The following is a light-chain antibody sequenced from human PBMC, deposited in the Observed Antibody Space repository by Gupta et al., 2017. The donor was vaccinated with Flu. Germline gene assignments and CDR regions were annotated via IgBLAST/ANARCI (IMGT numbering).Light chain of an antibody. CDR1: QSIDSW. CDR2: EAS. CDR3: QHDNSYSGT. Sequence: DIQMTQSPSTLSASVGDRVTITCRASQSIDSWLAWYQQRPGNAPKLLIYEASRVESGVPSRFSGSGSGTEFTLTISSRQPDDSATYYCQHDNSYSGTFGQGTKVEI. V-gene: IGKV1-5*03. J-gene: IGKJ1*01.